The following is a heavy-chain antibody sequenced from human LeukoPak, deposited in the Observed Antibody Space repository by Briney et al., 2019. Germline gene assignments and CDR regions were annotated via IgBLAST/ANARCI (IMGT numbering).Heavy chain of an antibody. CDR1: GFIFSSYA. D-gene: IGHD3-22*01. CDR2: ISYDGSNK. V-gene: IGHV3-30*04. J-gene: IGHJ4*02. CDR3: AKDRAYYSDSSGYYLVRAYDY. Sequence: GGSLRLSCAASGFIFSSYAMHWVRQVPGKGLEWVAVISYDGSNKYYAESVKGRFTISRDNSKNTLYLQMNSLRAEDTAVYYCAKDRAYYSDSSGYYLVRAYDYWGQGTLVTVSS.